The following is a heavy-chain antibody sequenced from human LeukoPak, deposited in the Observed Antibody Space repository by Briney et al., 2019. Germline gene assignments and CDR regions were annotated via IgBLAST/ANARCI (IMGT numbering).Heavy chain of an antibody. CDR2: IYPADSNT. Sequence: GGSLRLSCQVSGYSFTNYWIAWVRQMSGKGLEFMGFIYPADSNTRYSPSFQGQVTISADKSISTAYLQWSSLKASDTAMYYCARPGYDILTGYYLVDYWGQGTLVTVSS. CDR1: GYSFTNYW. V-gene: IGHV5-51*01. J-gene: IGHJ4*02. CDR3: ARPGYDILTGYYLVDY. D-gene: IGHD3-9*01.